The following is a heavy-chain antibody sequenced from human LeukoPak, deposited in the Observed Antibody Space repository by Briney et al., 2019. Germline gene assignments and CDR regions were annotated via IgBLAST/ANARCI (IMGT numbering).Heavy chain of an antibody. CDR2: ISSSGSTI. D-gene: IGHD2-15*01. Sequence: PGGSLRLSCAASGFTFSSYEMNWVRQAPGKGLEWVSYISSSGSTIYYADSVKVRFTISRDNAKNSLYLQMNSLRAEDTAVYYCARVVVAATRYYFDYWGQGTLVTVSS. J-gene: IGHJ4*02. CDR3: ARVVVAATRYYFDY. V-gene: IGHV3-48*03. CDR1: GFTFSSYE.